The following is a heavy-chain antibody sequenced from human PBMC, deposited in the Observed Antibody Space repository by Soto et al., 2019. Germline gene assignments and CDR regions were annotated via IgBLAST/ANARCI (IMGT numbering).Heavy chain of an antibody. D-gene: IGHD2-15*01. J-gene: IGHJ4*02. CDR1: GGSERRSR. V-gene: IGHV4-59*02. Sequence: TGNVRGGSERRSRWWWIRQPPGKGLEWIGYIYYSGSTNYNPSLKSRVTISVDTSKNQFSLKLSSVTAADTAVYYCARVIVAGTHSFDYWCQGPLVTVSS. CDR2: IYYSGST. CDR3: ARVIVAGTHSFDY.